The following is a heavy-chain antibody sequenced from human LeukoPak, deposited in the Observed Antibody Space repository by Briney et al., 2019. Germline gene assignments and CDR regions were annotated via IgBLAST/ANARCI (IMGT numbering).Heavy chain of an antibody. D-gene: IGHD6-13*01. CDR1: GFTFSSYG. CDR3: ARDDLAAAGAFDI. CDR2: ISYDGSNK. V-gene: IGHV3-30*03. J-gene: IGHJ3*02. Sequence: PGRSLRLSCAASGFTFSSYGMHWVRQAPGKGLEWVAVISYDGSNKYYADSVKGRFTISRDNSKNTLYLQMNSLRAEDTAVYYCARDDLAAAGAFDIWGQGTMVTVSS.